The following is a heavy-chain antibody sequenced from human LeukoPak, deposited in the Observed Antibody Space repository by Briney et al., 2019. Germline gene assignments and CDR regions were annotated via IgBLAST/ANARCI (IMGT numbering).Heavy chain of an antibody. V-gene: IGHV3-30*04. J-gene: IGHJ4*02. CDR2: ISSDGINE. Sequence: GRSLSPSRAPSGFTLSSHTPYWVRQAPAEGLEWVALISSDGINEYYADSVKGRFTISKDTSKNTLYLQLSSLRTENTAMYYCARSHSLYTLGPPEYWGQGTLVSVSS. CDR3: ARSHSLYTLGPPEY. CDR1: GFTLSSHT. D-gene: IGHD2-2*02.